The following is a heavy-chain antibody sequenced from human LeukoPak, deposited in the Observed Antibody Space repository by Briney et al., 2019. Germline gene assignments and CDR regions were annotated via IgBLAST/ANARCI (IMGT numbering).Heavy chain of an antibody. CDR2: MNPNSGNT. CDR1: GYTFTSYD. D-gene: IGHD2-2*01. J-gene: IGHJ4*02. CDR3: ASLGVVVPAALN. Sequence: ASVNVSCKASGYTFTSYDINWVRQATGQGLEWMGWMNPNSGNTGYAQKFQGRVTITRKTSISTAYMELSSLRSEDTAVYYCASLGVVVPAALNWGQGTLVTVSS. V-gene: IGHV1-8*03.